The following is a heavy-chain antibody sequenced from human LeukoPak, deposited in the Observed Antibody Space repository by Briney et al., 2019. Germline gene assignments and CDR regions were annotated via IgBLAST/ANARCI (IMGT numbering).Heavy chain of an antibody. V-gene: IGHV3-53*01. D-gene: IGHD6-13*01. J-gene: IGHJ4*02. CDR3: ARVKRAKIAAAGIDY. Sequence: PGGSLRLSCAASGFTVSSNYMSWVRQAPGKGLEWVSVIYSGGSTYYADSVKGRFTISRDNSKNTLYLQMNSLRAEDTAVYYCARVKRAKIAAAGIDYWGQGTLVTVSS. CDR2: IYSGGST. CDR1: GFTVSSNY.